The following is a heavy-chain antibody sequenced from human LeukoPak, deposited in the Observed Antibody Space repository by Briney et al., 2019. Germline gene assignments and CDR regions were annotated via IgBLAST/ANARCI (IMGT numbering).Heavy chain of an antibody. Sequence: ASVKVSCKASGYTFTGYYMHWVRQAPGQGLEWMGWINPNSGGTYFAQKFQGRVTISVDTSKNQFSLKLSSVTAADTAVYYCASESVESHAFDIWGQGTMVTVSS. CDR1: GYTFTGYY. D-gene: IGHD5-24*01. CDR2: INPNSGGT. CDR3: ASESVESHAFDI. V-gene: IGHV1-2*02. J-gene: IGHJ3*02.